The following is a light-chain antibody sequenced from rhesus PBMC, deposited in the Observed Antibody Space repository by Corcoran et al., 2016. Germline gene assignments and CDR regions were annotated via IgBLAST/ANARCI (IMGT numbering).Light chain of an antibody. J-gene: IGKJ4*01. V-gene: IGKV1S14*01. CDR2: YAS. CDR3: QQHNSYPLT. Sequence: DIQMTQSPSSLSASVGHTVTITCRRSQAIRNYLAWYQQKPGKAPKPLIYYASNLESGVPSRFSGSGSGTDFTLTISSLQPEYFATYYCQQHNSYPLTFGGGTKVELQ. CDR1: QAIRNY.